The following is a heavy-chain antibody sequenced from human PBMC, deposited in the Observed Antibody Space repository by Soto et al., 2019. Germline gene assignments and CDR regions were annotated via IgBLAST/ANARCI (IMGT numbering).Heavy chain of an antibody. J-gene: IGHJ2*01. CDR3: ARDPDYYDSSGYPDWYFDL. D-gene: IGHD3-22*01. V-gene: IGHV4-4*02. CDR2: IYHSGST. Sequence: QVQLQESGPGLVKPSGTLSLTCAVSGDSISSSNWWSWVRQPPGKGLEWIGEIYHSGSTNYNPSLKSRVTISVDKSKNQFSLKLSSVTAADTAVYYCARDPDYYDSSGYPDWYFDLWGRGTLVTVSS. CDR1: GDSISSSNW.